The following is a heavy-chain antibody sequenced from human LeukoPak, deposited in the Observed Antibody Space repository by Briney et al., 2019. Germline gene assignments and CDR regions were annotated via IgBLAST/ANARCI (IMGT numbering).Heavy chain of an antibody. V-gene: IGHV4-39*01. CDR3: ARGSYDGLTGYSTFGEY. CDR2: IYYSGST. D-gene: IGHD3-9*01. Sequence: SETLSLTCTVSGGSMSGSSYYWGWIRQPPGKGLEWIVSIYYSGSTYYNPSLKSRVTVSLDTSKNQFSLKLSSVTAADTAVYYCARGSYDGLTGYSTFGEYWGQGTLLTVSS. J-gene: IGHJ4*02. CDR1: GGSMSGSSYY.